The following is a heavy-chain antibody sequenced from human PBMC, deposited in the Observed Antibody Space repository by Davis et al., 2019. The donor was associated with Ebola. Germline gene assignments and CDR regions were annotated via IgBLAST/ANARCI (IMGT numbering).Heavy chain of an antibody. CDR1: GFTFSSYG. Sequence: PGGSLRLSCAVSGFTFSSYGMHWVRQAPAKGLEWVAVTSYDGNKRYYANSVKGRFTISRDNSKNTLYLQMDRLRAEDTAVYYCAKDPEDYYDSRGYFDYWGQGTLVTVSS. D-gene: IGHD3-22*01. J-gene: IGHJ4*02. CDR3: AKDPEDYYDSRGYFDY. CDR2: TSYDGNKR. V-gene: IGHV3-30*18.